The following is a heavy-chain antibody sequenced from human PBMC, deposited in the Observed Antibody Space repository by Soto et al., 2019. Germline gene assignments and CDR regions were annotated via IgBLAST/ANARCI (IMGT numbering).Heavy chain of an antibody. J-gene: IGHJ4*02. CDR3: AKVSSSWYAGFFDL. D-gene: IGHD6-13*01. CDR2: LSDSGGSI. Sequence: PGGSLRLSFTASGFTYNRHAMAWVRQAQGKGLEWVSGLSDSGGSIYYADSMKGRFTISRDNSMNTLYLQMNTLRAEDTAVYYCAKVSSSWYAGFFDLWGQGTLVTVSS. V-gene: IGHV3-23*01. CDR1: GFTYNRHA.